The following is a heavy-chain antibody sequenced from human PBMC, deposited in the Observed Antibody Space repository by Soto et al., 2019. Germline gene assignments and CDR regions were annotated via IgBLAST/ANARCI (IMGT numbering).Heavy chain of an antibody. D-gene: IGHD3-22*01. J-gene: IGHJ4*02. CDR2: INSDGSST. CDR3: ASGPYYSDSSGYYCLDC. Sequence: FMRLSCAASGFTFSSYWMHWVRQAPGKGQVWVSRINSDGSSTSYAGSVKGRFTISRDNAKNTLYMQMNSLGAEDTAVYYCASGPYYSDSSGYYCLDCWEQDTLGGVSS. V-gene: IGHV3-74*01. CDR1: GFTFSSYW.